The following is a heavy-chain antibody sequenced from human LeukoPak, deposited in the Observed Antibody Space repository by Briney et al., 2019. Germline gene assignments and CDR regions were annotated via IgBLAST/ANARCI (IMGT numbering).Heavy chain of an antibody. CDR1: GYTLTDYY. D-gene: IGHD3-16*01. CDR3: ARGVTELWFDY. Sequence: ASVTVSCKASGYTLTDYYMHWVRQAPGQGREWMGWINPNSGGTNYAQKFQGRVTMTRDTSISTAYMELSRRTYDDTAVYYCARGVTELWFDYWGQGTLVTVSS. J-gene: IGHJ4*02. CDR2: INPNSGGT. V-gene: IGHV1-2*02.